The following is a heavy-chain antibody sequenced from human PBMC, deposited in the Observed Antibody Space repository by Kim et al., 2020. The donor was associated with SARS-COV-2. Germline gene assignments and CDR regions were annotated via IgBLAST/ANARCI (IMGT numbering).Heavy chain of an antibody. J-gene: IGHJ4*02. Sequence: TKYSQKFQGRVTITRDTSASTAYMELSSLRSEDTAVYYCARDRRWYFDYWGQGTLVTVSS. V-gene: IGHV1-3*01. CDR2: T. CDR3: ARDRRWYFDY.